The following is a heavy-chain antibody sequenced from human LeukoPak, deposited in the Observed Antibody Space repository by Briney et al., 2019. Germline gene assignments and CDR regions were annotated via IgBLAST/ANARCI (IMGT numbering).Heavy chain of an antibody. J-gene: IGHJ6*02. CDR2: IKSKTDGGTT. Sequence: PGGSLRLSCAASGFTFSNAWMSWVRQAPGKGLEWVGRIKSKTDGGTTDYAAPVKGRFTISRDDSKNTLYLQMNSLKTEDTAVYCCTTAAIGYYGMDVWGQGTTVTVSS. CDR3: TTAAIGYYGMDV. CDR1: GFTFSNAW. V-gene: IGHV3-15*01. D-gene: IGHD2-2*01.